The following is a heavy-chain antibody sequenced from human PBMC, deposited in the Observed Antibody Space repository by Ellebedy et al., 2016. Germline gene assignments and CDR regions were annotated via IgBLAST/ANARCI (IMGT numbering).Heavy chain of an antibody. CDR1: GYTFTSYA. CDR2: IIPILGIA. V-gene: IGHV1-69*04. D-gene: IGHD4-17*01. Sequence: ASVKVSCKASGYTFTSYAISWVRQAPGQGLEWMGRIIPILGIANYAQKFQGRVTITADKSTSTAYMELSSLRSEDTAVYYCARDLGRHTVTTGIGDPGDGYFDYWGQGTLVTVSS. CDR3: ARDLGRHTVTTGIGDPGDGYFDY. J-gene: IGHJ4*02.